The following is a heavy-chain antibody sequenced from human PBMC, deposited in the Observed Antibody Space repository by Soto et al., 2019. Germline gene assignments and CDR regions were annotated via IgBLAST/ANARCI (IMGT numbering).Heavy chain of an antibody. CDR3: GRRTQVAGNWFDP. CDR2: IIPIFGTA. D-gene: IGHD6-19*01. CDR1: GGTFSSYG. V-gene: IGHV1-69*13. Sequence: SVKVSCKASGGTFSSYGISWVLQAPGQGLEWMGGIIPIFGTANYAQKFQGRVTITADESTSTAYMELSSLRSEDTAVYYGGRRTQVAGNWFDPWGQGTLVTVSS. J-gene: IGHJ5*02.